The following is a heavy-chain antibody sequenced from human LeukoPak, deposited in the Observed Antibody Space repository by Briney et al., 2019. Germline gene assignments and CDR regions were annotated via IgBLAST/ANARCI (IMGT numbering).Heavy chain of an antibody. CDR1: SYSFTSYG. J-gene: IGHJ4*02. Sequence: ASVKVSCKASSYSFTSYGFSWVRQAPGQGLEWMGWINPNSGGTNYAQKFQGRVTMTRDTSISTAYMELSRLRSDDTAVYYCARVNSTMVRGVIVFDYWGQGTLVTVSS. V-gene: IGHV1-2*02. CDR2: INPNSGGT. CDR3: ARVNSTMVRGVIVFDY. D-gene: IGHD3-10*01.